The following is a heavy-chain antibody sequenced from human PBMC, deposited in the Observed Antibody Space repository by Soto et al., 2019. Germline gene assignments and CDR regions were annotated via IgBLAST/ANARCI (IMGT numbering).Heavy chain of an antibody. J-gene: IGHJ4*02. CDR1: GFTFSNAW. Sequence: GGSLRLSCAASGFTFSNAWMSWVRQAPGKGLEWVGRIKSKTDGGTTDYAAPVKGRFTISRDDSKNTLYLQMNSLKTEDTAVYYCTTEQLVVVAATYYFDYWGQGTLVTVSS. CDR2: IKSKTDGGTT. CDR3: TTEQLVVVAATYYFDY. D-gene: IGHD2-15*01. V-gene: IGHV3-15*01.